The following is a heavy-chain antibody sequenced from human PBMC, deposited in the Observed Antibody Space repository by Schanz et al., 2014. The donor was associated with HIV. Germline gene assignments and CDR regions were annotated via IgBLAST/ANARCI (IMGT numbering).Heavy chain of an antibody. CDR1: GGSFRGYY. J-gene: IGHJ4*02. CDR2: VRHIGGT. Sequence: QVQLQQWGAGLLKPSETLSLTCAVYGGSFRGYYWTWIRQFPGLGLEWIGGVRHIGGTNYNPSLKSRVTSSMDMSKNQFSLNLPSVTAADTAVFYCARGRNYDILTGYGYYFDYWGQGTLVTVSS. V-gene: IGHV4-34*02. D-gene: IGHD3-9*01. CDR3: ARGRNYDILTGYGYYFDY.